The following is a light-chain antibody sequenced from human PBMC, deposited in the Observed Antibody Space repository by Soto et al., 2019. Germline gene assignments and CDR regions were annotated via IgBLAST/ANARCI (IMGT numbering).Light chain of an antibody. Sequence: QSALTQPASVSGSPGQSITISCTGTSSDVGGYNYVSWYQQHPGKAPKFLIYEVSKWPSGVSNRFSGSKSGNTASLTISGLQAEDEADYYCSSYTSANTWVFGGGTKLTVL. V-gene: IGLV2-14*01. CDR2: EVS. CDR1: SSDVGGYNY. CDR3: SSYTSANTWV. J-gene: IGLJ3*02.